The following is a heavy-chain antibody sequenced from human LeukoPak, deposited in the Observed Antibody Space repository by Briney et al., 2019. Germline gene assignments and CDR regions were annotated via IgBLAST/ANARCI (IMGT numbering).Heavy chain of an antibody. D-gene: IGHD2-2*01. CDR3: ARGCRSSTSCYADY. J-gene: IGHJ4*02. V-gene: IGHV3-21*01. CDR1: GFTFSSHS. Sequence: GGSLRLSCAASGFTFSSHSMNWVRQAPGRGLEWVSSINSGSTNIFQADSVKGRFTISRDNAKNSLYLQMNSLRAEDTAVYYCARGCRSSTSCYADYWGQGTLVTVSS. CDR2: INSGSTNI.